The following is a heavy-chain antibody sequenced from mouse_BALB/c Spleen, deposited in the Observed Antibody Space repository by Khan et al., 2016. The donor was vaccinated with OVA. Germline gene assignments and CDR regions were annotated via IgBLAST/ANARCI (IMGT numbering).Heavy chain of an antibody. D-gene: IGHD2-3*01. CDR3: ARDGSRYNYAMDY. CDR2: ISYSGST. V-gene: IGHV3-2*02. J-gene: IGHJ4*01. CDR1: GYSITSDYA. Sequence: EVQLQESGPGLVKPSQSLSLTCTVTGYSITSDYAWNWIRQFPGNKLEWMGYISYSGSTSYHPSLKSRISITRATSKNQFFLQLNSVTTEDTATYYCARDGSRYNYAMDYWGQGTAVTVSS.